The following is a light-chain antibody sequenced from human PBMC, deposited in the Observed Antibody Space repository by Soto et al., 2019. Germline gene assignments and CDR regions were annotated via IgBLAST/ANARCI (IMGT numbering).Light chain of an antibody. CDR3: QKYNNWPWT. V-gene: IGKV3-15*01. CDR2: VAS. Sequence: ETVMTQSPATLSVSPGGRATLSCRASQSISDTLAWYQQKPGQAPRRLIHVASTRATDFPARFSGSGSGTDFTLTIRSLQSEDFAVYYCQKYNNWPWTFGQGPKVEIK. J-gene: IGKJ1*01. CDR1: QSISDT.